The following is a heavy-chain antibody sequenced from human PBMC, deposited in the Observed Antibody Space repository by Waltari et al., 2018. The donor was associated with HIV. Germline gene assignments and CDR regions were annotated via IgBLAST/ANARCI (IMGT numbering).Heavy chain of an antibody. CDR2: IRGYNDNT. CDR1: GYTFSAYT. V-gene: IGHV1-18*01. D-gene: IGHD3-10*01. CDR3: ARGVSIVRGVMIRGHMDV. J-gene: IGHJ6*02. Sequence: VQLVQSGAEMRKPGASVKVSCRASGYTFSAYTISWVRQATGQGLEWMGWIRGYNDNTNDAQKSQGRVNMTTDTSTSTAHMELRSLRSDDTAVYYCARGVSIVRGVMIRGHMDVWGQGTTVTVS.